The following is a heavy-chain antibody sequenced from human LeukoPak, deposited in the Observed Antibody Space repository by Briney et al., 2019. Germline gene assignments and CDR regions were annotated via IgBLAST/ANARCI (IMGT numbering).Heavy chain of an antibody. V-gene: IGHV3-23*01. J-gene: IGHJ4*02. CDR1: GFIFSRYG. CDR3: ATYRQVLLPFES. D-gene: IGHD2-8*02. Sequence: GGSLRLSCAASGFIFSRYGMSWVRQAPGKGLEWVSAISGSGGTTYYADSVKGRFTISRDNSKSTLYLQINSLRAEDTAIYYCATYRQVLLPFESWGQGTLVTVSS. CDR2: ISGSGGTT.